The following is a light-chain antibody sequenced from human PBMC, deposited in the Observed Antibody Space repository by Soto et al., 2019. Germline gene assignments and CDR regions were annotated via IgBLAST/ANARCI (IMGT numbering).Light chain of an antibody. CDR1: QTISSTY. J-gene: IGKJ1*01. Sequence: EIVLTQSPGTLSLSPGDRATLSCRASQTISSTYLAWYQQKPGQAPRLLIYGASTRATGIPARFSGSGSGTEFTLTISSLQSEDFAVYYCQQYNNWWTFGQGTKVDI. V-gene: IGKV3-15*01. CDR2: GAS. CDR3: QQYNNWWT.